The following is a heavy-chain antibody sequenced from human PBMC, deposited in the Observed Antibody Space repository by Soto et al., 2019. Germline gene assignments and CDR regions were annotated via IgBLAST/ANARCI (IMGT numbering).Heavy chain of an antibody. CDR1: GFIFSSYA. D-gene: IGHD3-22*01. CDR2: ISSSGGST. V-gene: IGHV3-23*01. Sequence: EVQLLESGGDLIQPGGSLRLSCAASGFIFSSYAMSCVRQAPGKGLEWVSAISSSGGSTFYADSVKGRFTISRDNSRNTLYLQMNSLRAEDTAIYYCAKYQPMTQPRPYFDYWGQGTLVTVSS. CDR3: AKYQPMTQPRPYFDY. J-gene: IGHJ4*02.